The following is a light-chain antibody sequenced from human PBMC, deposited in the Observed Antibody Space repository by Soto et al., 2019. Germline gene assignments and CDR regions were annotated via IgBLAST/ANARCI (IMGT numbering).Light chain of an antibody. CDR3: QQSYRTPIT. Sequence: DIQMTKSPSTLSASEGDRVTITCRASQSISSWLAWYQHKPGKAPKFLIYDASSLESGVPPRFSGSGSGTDFTLTISSLQPEDVATYFCQQSYRTPITFGQGTRLEIK. J-gene: IGKJ5*01. CDR2: DAS. CDR1: QSISSW. V-gene: IGKV1-5*01.